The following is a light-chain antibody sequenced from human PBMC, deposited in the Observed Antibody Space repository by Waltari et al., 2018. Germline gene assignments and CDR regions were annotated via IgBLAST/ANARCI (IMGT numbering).Light chain of an antibody. CDR2: DAS. CDR3: QQRSNWPLT. CDR1: QSLSSY. V-gene: IGKV3-11*01. J-gene: IGKJ4*01. Sequence: EIVLTQSPATLSLSPGERATLSCRASQSLSSYLAWYQQKPGQAPSHLLYDASNRATVIPARFSGSGSGTDFTLTISSLEPDDFAVYYCQQRSNWPLTFGGGTKVEIQ.